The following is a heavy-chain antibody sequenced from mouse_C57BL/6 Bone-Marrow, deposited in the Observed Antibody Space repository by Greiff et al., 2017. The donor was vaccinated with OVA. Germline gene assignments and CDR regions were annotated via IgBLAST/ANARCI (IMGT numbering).Heavy chain of an antibody. Sequence: EVQLVESGGGLVQPKGSLKLSCAASGFSFNTYAMNWVRQAPGKGLEWVARIRSKSNNYATYYADSVKDRFTISRDDSESMLYLQMNNLKTEDTAMYYCVRDYDGDYFDYWGQGTTLTVSS. CDR3: VRDYDGDYFDY. CDR2: IRSKSNNYAT. D-gene: IGHD2-4*01. V-gene: IGHV10-1*01. CDR1: GFSFNTYA. J-gene: IGHJ2*01.